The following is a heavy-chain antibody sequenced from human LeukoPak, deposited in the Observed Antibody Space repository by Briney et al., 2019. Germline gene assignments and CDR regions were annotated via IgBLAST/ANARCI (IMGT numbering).Heavy chain of an antibody. V-gene: IGHV3-73*01. CDR2: IRSKANSYAT. J-gene: IGHJ4*02. CDR1: GFTFSGSV. D-gene: IGHD6-6*01. CDR3: TSQSIAARPTSL. Sequence: PEGSLRLSCAASGFTFSGSVMHWVRQASGKGLEWVGRIRSKANSYATAYAASVKGRFTISRDDSKNTAYLQMNSLKTGDTAVYYCTSQSIAARPTSLWGQGTLVTVSS.